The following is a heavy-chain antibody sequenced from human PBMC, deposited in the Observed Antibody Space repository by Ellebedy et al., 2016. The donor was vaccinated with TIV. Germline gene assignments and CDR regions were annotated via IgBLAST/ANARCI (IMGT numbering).Heavy chain of an antibody. D-gene: IGHD5-18*01. CDR1: GGSISSYY. CDR2: IYSSGST. V-gene: IGHV4-59*01. J-gene: IGHJ4*02. Sequence: MPSETLSLTCSVSGGSISSYYWSWIRQPPGKGLEWIGHIYSSGSTNYNPSLKSPVTISVDTSKYQFSLKLSSVTAADTAVCYCASGFSYGLLDYWGQGTLVTVSS. CDR3: ASGFSYGLLDY.